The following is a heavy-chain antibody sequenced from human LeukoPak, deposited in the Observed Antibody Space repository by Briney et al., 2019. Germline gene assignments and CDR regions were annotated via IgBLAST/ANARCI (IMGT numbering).Heavy chain of an antibody. D-gene: IGHD3-9*01. Sequence: GGSLRLSCAASGFTFSNAWMSWVRQAPGKGLEWVGRIKSKTDGGTTDYAAPVKSRFTISRDDSKNTLYLQMNSLKTEDTAVYYCTTEGYDILTGLYYFDYWGQGTLVTVPS. CDR1: GFTFSNAW. CDR3: TTEGYDILTGLYYFDY. J-gene: IGHJ4*02. V-gene: IGHV3-15*01. CDR2: IKSKTDGGTT.